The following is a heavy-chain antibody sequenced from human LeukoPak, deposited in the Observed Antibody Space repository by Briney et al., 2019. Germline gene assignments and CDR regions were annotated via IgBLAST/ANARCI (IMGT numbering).Heavy chain of an antibody. D-gene: IGHD4-17*01. CDR2: ISYDGSNK. Sequence: GGSLRLSCAASGFTFSTYFMHWVRQAPGKGLEWVAVISYDGSNKYYADSVKGRFTISRDNSKNTLYLQMNSLRAEDTAVYYCARTVTRGYYYYGMDVWGQGTTVTVSS. V-gene: IGHV3-30-3*01. CDR1: GFTFSTYF. J-gene: IGHJ6*02. CDR3: ARTVTRGYYYYGMDV.